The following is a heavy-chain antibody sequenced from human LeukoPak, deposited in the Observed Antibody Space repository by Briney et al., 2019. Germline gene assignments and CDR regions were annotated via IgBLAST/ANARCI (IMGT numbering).Heavy chain of an antibody. V-gene: IGHV3-30*04. J-gene: IGHJ4*02. D-gene: IGHD2-15*01. CDR2: ISFDA. CDR3: ARDHIPGCSGGSCFHFDY. Sequence: PGGSLRLSCAASGFTFRNYGLHWVRQAPRKGLEWVAFISFDANGDSVKGRFTISRDNSKNTLYLQMNSLRDGDTAVYYCARDHIPGCSGGSCFHFDYWGQGTLVTVSS. CDR1: GFTFRNYG.